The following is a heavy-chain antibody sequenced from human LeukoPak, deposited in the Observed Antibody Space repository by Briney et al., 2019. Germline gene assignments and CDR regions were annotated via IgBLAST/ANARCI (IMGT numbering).Heavy chain of an antibody. V-gene: IGHV1-2*02. D-gene: IGHD3-22*01. Sequence: ASVKVSCKASGYTFTGSYMHWVRQAPGQGLEWMGWINPNSGGTNYAQKFQGRVTMTRDTSITTAYMEVTRLRSDDTAVYYCAREYYDTSGRKHAFNIWGQGTMVTVSS. J-gene: IGHJ3*02. CDR3: AREYYDTSGRKHAFNI. CDR2: INPNSGGT. CDR1: GYTFTGSY.